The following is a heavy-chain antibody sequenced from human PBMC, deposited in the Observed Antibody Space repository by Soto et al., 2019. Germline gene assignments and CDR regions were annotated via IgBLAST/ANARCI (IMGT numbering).Heavy chain of an antibody. J-gene: IGHJ4*02. V-gene: IGHV1-18*01. Sequence: QVQLVQSGAEVKKPGASVKVSCKASGYTFTSYGISWVRQAPGQGLEWMGWISAYNGNIKYAQKLQGRVTMTTDTSTSTAYMELRSLRSDAPAVSYCARDLAVGLVAYWGQGTLVTVSS. CDR2: ISAYNGNI. CDR1: GYTFTSYG. CDR3: ARDLAVGLVAY. D-gene: IGHD6-19*01.